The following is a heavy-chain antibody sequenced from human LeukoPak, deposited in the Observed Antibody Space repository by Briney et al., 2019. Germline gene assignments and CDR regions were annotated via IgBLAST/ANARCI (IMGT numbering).Heavy chain of an antibody. CDR2: LYPGDSET. V-gene: IGHV5-51*01. D-gene: IGHD6-19*01. Sequence: GESLKICCKGSGYSFSSYWMGWVRKMSREGLEWMGILYPGDSETRYSPSFQGQVTISADKSISTAYLQWSSLKASDTATYYCARRGSSGWFFDYWGQGTLVTVSS. CDR3: ARRGSSGWFFDY. J-gene: IGHJ4*02. CDR1: GYSFSSYW.